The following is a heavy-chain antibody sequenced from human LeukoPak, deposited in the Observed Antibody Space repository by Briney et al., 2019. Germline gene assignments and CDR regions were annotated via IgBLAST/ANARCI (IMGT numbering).Heavy chain of an antibody. J-gene: IGHJ4*02. Sequence: SETLSLTCAVYGGSFSGYYWSWIRQPPGKGLEWIGEINHSGSTNYNPSLKSRVTISVDTSKNQFSLKLSSVTAADTAVYYCARDGAGYSSGIDYWGQGTLVTVSS. CDR2: INHSGST. V-gene: IGHV4-34*01. D-gene: IGHD6-19*01. CDR3: ARDGAGYSSGIDY. CDR1: GGSFSGYY.